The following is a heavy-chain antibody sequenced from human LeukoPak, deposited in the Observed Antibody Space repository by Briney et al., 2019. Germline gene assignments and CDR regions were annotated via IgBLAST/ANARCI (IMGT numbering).Heavy chain of an antibody. V-gene: IGHV1-18*01. CDR3: ARVAYSGYDFDY. CDR2: ISAYNGHT. D-gene: IGHD5-12*01. CDR1: GYTFTNYG. J-gene: IGHJ4*02. Sequence: GASVKVSCKASGYTFTNYGINWVRQVPGQGLEWMAWISAYNGHTNYAQKLQDRVTLTTDASTSTAYMELRSLRSDDTAVYYCARVAYSGYDFDYWGQGTLVTVSS.